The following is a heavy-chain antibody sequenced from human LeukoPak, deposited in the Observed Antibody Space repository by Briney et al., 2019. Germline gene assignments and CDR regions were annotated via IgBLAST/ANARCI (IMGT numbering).Heavy chain of an antibody. D-gene: IGHD3-9*01. CDR3: AKEGGVLRYFDGLLASLNYYYGMDV. V-gene: IGHV3-23*01. Sequence: PGGSLRLSCAASGFTFSSYGMSWVRQAPGKGLEWVSAISGGGGSTYYADSVKGRFTISRDNSKNTLYLQMNSLRAEDTAVYYCAKEGGVLRYFDGLLASLNYYYGMDVWGKGTTVTVSS. CDR2: ISGGGGST. J-gene: IGHJ6*04. CDR1: GFTFSSYG.